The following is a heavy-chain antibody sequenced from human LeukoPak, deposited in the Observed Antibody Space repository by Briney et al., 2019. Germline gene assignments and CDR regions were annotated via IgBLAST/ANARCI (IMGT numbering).Heavy chain of an antibody. D-gene: IGHD6-19*01. CDR2: IYHSGSA. J-gene: IGHJ4*02. CDR3: ARSSPTQYSSGWYDY. CDR1: GGSISSTNW. Sequence: SETLSLTCAVSGGSISSTNWWSWVRQPPGKGLEWIGEIYHSGSANYNPSLKSRVTVSIDKSKNQFSLRLSSVTAADTAVYYCARSSPTQYSSGWYDYWGQGTLVTVSS. V-gene: IGHV4-4*02.